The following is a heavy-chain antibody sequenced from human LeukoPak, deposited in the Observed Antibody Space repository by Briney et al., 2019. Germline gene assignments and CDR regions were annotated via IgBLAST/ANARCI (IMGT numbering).Heavy chain of an antibody. D-gene: IGHD3-22*01. CDR2: IYSGGDT. Sequence: GGSLRLSCAASGFSVSSNYMNWVRQVPGKGLEWVSVIYSGGDTFYADSVKGRFTISRDNSKNMLYLQMNSLRAEDTAVYYCARYYYDSSGYPYYLDYWGQGTLVTVSS. J-gene: IGHJ4*02. CDR3: ARYYYDSSGYPYYLDY. CDR1: GFSVSSNY. V-gene: IGHV3-53*01.